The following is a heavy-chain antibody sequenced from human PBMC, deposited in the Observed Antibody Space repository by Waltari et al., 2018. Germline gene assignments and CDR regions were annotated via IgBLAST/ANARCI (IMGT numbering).Heavy chain of an antibody. CDR3: AREGVAVAGDYYYYGMDV. CDR1: GYSISSGYY. D-gene: IGHD6-19*01. CDR2: IYHSGGT. V-gene: IGHV4-38-2*02. Sequence: QVQLQESGPGLVKPSETLSLTCAVSGYSISSGYYWGWIRQPPGRGLEWIGSIYHSGGTYYNPSLKSRVTISVDTSKNQFSLKLSSVTAADTAVYYCAREGVAVAGDYYYYGMDVWGQGTTVTVSS. J-gene: IGHJ6*02.